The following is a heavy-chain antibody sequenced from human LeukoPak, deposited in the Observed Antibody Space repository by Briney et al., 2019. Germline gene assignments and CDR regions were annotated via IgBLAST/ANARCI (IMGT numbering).Heavy chain of an antibody. CDR2: ISSSSSYI. V-gene: IGHV3-21*01. Sequence: GGSLRRSCAASGFTFSSYSMNWVRQAPGKGLEWVSSISSSSSYIYYADSVKGRFTISRDNAKNSLYLQMNSLRAEDTAVYYCARDYYDSSGYLTEGIYYYYGMDVWGQGTAVTVSS. CDR3: ARDYYDSSGYLTEGIYYYYGMDV. D-gene: IGHD3-22*01. CDR1: GFTFSSYS. J-gene: IGHJ6*02.